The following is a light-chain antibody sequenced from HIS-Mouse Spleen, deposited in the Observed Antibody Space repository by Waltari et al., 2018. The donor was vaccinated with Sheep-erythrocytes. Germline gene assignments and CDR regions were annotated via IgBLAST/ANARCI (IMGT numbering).Light chain of an antibody. CDR3: QQYGSSPRT. CDR1: PSVSSSY. V-gene: IGKV3-20*01. J-gene: IGKJ1*01. CDR2: GAS. Sequence: EIVLTQSPGTLSLSPGERATLSCRASPSVSSSYLAWYQQKPGQAPRLRIYGASSRATGIPDRVSGSGSGTDFTLTISRLEPEDFAVYYCQQYGSSPRTFGQGTKVEIK.